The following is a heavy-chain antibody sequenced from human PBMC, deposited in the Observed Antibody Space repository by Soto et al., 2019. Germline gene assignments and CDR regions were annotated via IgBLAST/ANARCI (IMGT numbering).Heavy chain of an antibody. J-gene: IGHJ6*03. CDR1: GGSFSGYY. D-gene: IGHD6-25*01. V-gene: IGHV4-34*01. CDR2: INHRGST. Sequence: SETLSLTCAVYGGSFSGYYWSWIRQPPGKGLEWIGEINHRGSTNYNPSLKSRVTISVDTSKNQFSLKLSSVTAADTAVYYCANLRIAATLLGPPRGKGDYYYYYMDVWGKGTTVTVSS. CDR3: ANLRIAATLLGPPRGKGDYYYYYMDV.